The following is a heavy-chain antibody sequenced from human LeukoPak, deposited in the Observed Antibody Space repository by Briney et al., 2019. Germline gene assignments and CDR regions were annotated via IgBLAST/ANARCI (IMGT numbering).Heavy chain of an antibody. V-gene: IGHV3-21*01. Sequence: GGSLRLSCAASGFTFSSYSMNWVRQAPGKGLEWVSSISSSSSYIYYADSVKGRFTISRDNAKNTLYLQMNSLRAEDTAVYYCARDYDGDYGMDVWGQGTTVTVSS. CDR3: ARDYDGDYGMDV. D-gene: IGHD3-16*01. J-gene: IGHJ6*02. CDR1: GFTFSSYS. CDR2: ISSSSSYI.